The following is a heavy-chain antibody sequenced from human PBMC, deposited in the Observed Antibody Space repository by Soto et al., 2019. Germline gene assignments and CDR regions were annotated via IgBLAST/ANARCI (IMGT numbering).Heavy chain of an antibody. CDR2: ISGSGGST. D-gene: IGHD5-18*01. J-gene: IGHJ4*02. V-gene: IGHV3-23*01. CDR3: AKVRGGYSHGSQPSLDY. Sequence: PGGSLRLSCAASGFTFSGYAMSWGRQAPGKGLEWVSAISGSGGSTYYADSVKGRFTISRDNYKNTLYLQMNSLRAEDTAVYYCAKVRGGYSHGSQPSLDYWGQGTLLTVSS. CDR1: GFTFSGYA.